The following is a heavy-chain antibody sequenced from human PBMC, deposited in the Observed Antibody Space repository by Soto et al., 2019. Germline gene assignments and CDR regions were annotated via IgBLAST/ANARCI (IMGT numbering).Heavy chain of an antibody. Sequence: ASVEVSCKASGYTFTGYYMHWVRQAPGQGLEWMGWINPNSSGTNYALKFQGRVTMTRDTSISTAYMELSRLRSDDTAVYYCARAGYDFWSSYYCRGYWGKGTMV. CDR1: GYTFTGYY. J-gene: IGHJ4*02. CDR2: INPNSSGT. D-gene: IGHD3-3*01. CDR3: ARAGYDFWSSYYCRGY. V-gene: IGHV1-2*02.